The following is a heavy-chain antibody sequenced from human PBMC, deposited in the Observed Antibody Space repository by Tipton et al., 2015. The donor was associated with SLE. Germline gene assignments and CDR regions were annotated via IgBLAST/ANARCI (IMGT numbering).Heavy chain of an antibody. Sequence: GLVKPSQTLSLTCAISGDSVSNSSAPWNWIRQSPSRGLEWLGRTYYRSRWYNDYAVSVKSRITINPETSKNQFSLQLNSVTPEDTAVYYCARGALWFGVAGDHFDYWGQGTLVTVSS. V-gene: IGHV6-1*01. J-gene: IGHJ4*02. CDR2: TYYRSRWYN. CDR1: GDSVSNSSAP. CDR3: ARGALWFGVAGDHFDY. D-gene: IGHD3-10*01.